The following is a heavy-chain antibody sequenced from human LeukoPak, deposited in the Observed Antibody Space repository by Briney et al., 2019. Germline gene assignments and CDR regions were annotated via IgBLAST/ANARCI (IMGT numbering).Heavy chain of an antibody. D-gene: IGHD2/OR15-2a*01. Sequence: PGGSLRLSCAASGLTFSSYAMSWLRQVPGKGLEWVSSISNSGGSTYYADSVKGRFTISRDNSKHTLYLQMDSLRAEDTAVYYCTIPPTNIVIIAAAGFDPWGQGTLVTVSS. CDR2: ISNSGGST. CDR3: TIPPTNIVIIAAAGFDP. V-gene: IGHV3-23*01. J-gene: IGHJ5*02. CDR1: GLTFSSYA.